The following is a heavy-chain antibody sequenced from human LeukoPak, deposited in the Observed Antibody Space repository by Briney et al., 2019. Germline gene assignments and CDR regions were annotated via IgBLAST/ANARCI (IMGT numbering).Heavy chain of an antibody. J-gene: IGHJ4*02. CDR3: AKDLELGYFDY. CDR1: GFTFSDYY. V-gene: IGHV3-11*01. Sequence: GGSLRLSCAASGFTFSDYYMSWIRQAPGKGLEWVSYISSSGSTIYYADSVKGRFTISRDNAKNSLYLQMNSLRAEDTAVYYCAKDLELGYFDYWGQGTPVTVSS. CDR2: ISSSGSTI. D-gene: IGHD1-7*01.